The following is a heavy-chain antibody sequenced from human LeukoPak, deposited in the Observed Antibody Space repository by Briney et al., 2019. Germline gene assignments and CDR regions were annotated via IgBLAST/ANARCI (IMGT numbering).Heavy chain of an antibody. D-gene: IGHD5-12*01. CDR1: GGTFSSYA. CDR3: ARVRRYSGYDLGY. Sequence: ASVKVSCKASGGTFSSYAISWVRQAPGQGLEWMGRIIPILGIANYAQKFQGRVTITADKSTSTAYMELSSLRSEDTAVYYCARVRRYSGYDLGYWGQGTLVTVSS. V-gene: IGHV1-69*04. J-gene: IGHJ4*02. CDR2: IIPILGIA.